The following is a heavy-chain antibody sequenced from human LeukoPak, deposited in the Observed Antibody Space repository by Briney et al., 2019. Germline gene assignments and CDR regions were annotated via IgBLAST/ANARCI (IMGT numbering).Heavy chain of an antibody. CDR2: LNPNTLVT. Sequence: GASVKVSCRASGYTFTEYYMHWVRQAPGQGLEWMGWLNPNTLVTKYAQHFQGRVSMTWDTSISTGYMDLHSLTSDDTAVYYCARKDGGRDGMDVWGQGTTVTVSS. CDR1: GYTFTEYY. V-gene: IGHV1-2*02. CDR3: ARKDGGRDGMDV. J-gene: IGHJ6*02. D-gene: IGHD4-23*01.